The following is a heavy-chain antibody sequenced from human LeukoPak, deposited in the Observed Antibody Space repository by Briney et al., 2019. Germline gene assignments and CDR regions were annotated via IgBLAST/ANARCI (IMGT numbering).Heavy chain of an antibody. CDR1: GFIFSAFG. CDR2: ISYDGSKT. V-gene: IGHV3-30*03. CDR3: AREGSDYTFGY. Sequence: GGSLRLSCAASGFIFSAFGMHWVRQAPGKGLEWVAFISYDGSKTYCADSVKGRFTISRDNSKNTLYLQMNSLRAEDTAVYYCAREGSDYTFGYWGQGTLVTVSS. D-gene: IGHD4-11*01. J-gene: IGHJ4*02.